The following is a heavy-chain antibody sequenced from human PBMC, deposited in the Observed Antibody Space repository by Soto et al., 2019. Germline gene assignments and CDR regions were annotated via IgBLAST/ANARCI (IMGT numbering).Heavy chain of an antibody. J-gene: IGHJ3*02. Sequence: PGGSLRLSCVASGFPFDMFNMNWVRQAPGKGLEWVSYISSGGVSIYYADSVKGRFTISRDNAKNSLYLQMNSLRDEDTAVYYCARDRRGVAGTARAFDTWGQGTMVTV. V-gene: IGHV3-48*02. D-gene: IGHD6-19*01. CDR3: ARDRRGVAGTARAFDT. CDR2: ISSGGVSI. CDR1: GFPFDMFN.